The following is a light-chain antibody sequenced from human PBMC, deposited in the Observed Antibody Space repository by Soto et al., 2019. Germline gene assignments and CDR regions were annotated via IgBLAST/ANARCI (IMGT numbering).Light chain of an antibody. CDR3: QQYKNWPRT. V-gene: IGKV3-15*01. Sequence: EIVMTQSPATLSVSPGERATLSCRASQSVSNNLVWYQQKPGQAPRLLIYGASTRATGIPARFSGSGSGTEFTLTISSLQSEDFAIYYCQQYKNWPRTFGQGTKVEIK. CDR2: GAS. CDR1: QSVSNN. J-gene: IGKJ1*01.